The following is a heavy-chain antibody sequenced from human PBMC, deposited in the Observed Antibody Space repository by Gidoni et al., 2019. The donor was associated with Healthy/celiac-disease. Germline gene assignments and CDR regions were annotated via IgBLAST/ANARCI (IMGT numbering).Heavy chain of an antibody. D-gene: IGHD6-6*01. CDR1: GGSISSSSYY. CDR2: IYYSGST. CDR3: ARRSSSSSFFDY. Sequence: QLQLQESGPGLVKPSETLSLTCTVSGGSISSSSYYWGWIRQPPGKGLEWIGSIYYSGSTYYNPSLKSRVTISVDTSKNQFSLKLSSVTAADTAVYYCARRSSSSSFFDYWGQGTLVTVSS. V-gene: IGHV4-39*01. J-gene: IGHJ4*02.